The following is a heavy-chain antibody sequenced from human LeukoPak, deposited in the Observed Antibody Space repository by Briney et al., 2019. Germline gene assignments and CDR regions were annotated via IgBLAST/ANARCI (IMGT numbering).Heavy chain of an antibody. CDR3: ARLTRLSTSPDRYYLDY. CDR1: GDSISSYY. CDR2: IYTSGGT. D-gene: IGHD6-6*01. J-gene: IGHJ4*02. Sequence: SETLSLTCTVSGDSISSYYWSWIRQPPGKGLEWIGYIYTSGGTNYIPSLKGRVTIPIDTSKNQFSLKLSSVTAADSAVYYCARLTRLSTSPDRYYLDYWGQGTLVTVSS. V-gene: IGHV4-4*09.